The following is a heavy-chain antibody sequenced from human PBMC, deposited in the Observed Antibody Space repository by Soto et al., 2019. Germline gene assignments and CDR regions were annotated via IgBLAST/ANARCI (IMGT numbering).Heavy chain of an antibody. CDR3: ASKLTFGSSTDY. J-gene: IGHJ4*02. Sequence: GGSLRLSCAASGFTFSSYAMSWVRQAPGKGLEWVSAISGSGGSTYYADSVKGRFTISRDNSKNTLYLQMNSLRAEDTALYYCASKLTFGSSTDYWGQGTLVTVSS. CDR2: ISGSGGST. V-gene: IGHV3-23*01. CDR1: GFTFSSYA. D-gene: IGHD2-2*01.